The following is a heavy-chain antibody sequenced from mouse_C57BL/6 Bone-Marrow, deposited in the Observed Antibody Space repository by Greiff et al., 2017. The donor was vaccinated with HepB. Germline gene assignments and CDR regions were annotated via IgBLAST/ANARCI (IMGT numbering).Heavy chain of an antibody. D-gene: IGHD2-1*01. CDR3: ASYGNYVYYYAMDY. CDR2: INPNYGTT. V-gene: IGHV1-39*01. Sequence: LVESGASVKISCKASGYSFTDYNMNWVKQSNGKSLEWIGVINPNYGTTSYNQKFKGKATLTVDQSSSTAYMQLNSLTSEDSAVYYCASYGNYVYYYAMDYWGQGTSVTVSS. CDR1: GYSFTDYN. J-gene: IGHJ4*01.